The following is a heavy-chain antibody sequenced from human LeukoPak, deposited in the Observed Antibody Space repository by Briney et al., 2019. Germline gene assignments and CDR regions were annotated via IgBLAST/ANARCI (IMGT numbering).Heavy chain of an antibody. D-gene: IGHD3-22*01. CDR3: AKDLSTYYYDSSGYYPGFGLDY. Sequence: GGSLRLSCAASGFTFSSYGMHWVRQAPGKGLEWVAVISYDGSNKYYADSVKGRFTISRDNSKNTLYLQMNSLRAEDTAVYYCAKDLSTYYYDSSGYYPGFGLDYWGQGTLVTVSS. V-gene: IGHV3-30*18. CDR1: GFTFSSYG. CDR2: ISYDGSNK. J-gene: IGHJ4*02.